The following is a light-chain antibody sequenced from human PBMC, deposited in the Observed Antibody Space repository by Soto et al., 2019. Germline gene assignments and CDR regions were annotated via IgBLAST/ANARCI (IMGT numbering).Light chain of an antibody. J-gene: IGKJ4*01. Sequence: EIVLTQSPATLSLSPGERATLSCRASQSVSRYLAWYQQKPGQAPRLLIYDASNRASGIPARFSGSGPGTDFTLTISSLEPEDFAVYYCQQRSNWITFGGGTKVDIK. CDR2: DAS. CDR1: QSVSRY. V-gene: IGKV3-11*01. CDR3: QQRSNWIT.